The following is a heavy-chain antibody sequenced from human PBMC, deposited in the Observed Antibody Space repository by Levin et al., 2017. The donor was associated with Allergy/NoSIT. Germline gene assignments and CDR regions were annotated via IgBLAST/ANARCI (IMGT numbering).Heavy chain of an antibody. CDR3: AQLGGYDWYYFDY. D-gene: IGHD5-12*01. CDR1: GFTFSSYA. CDR2: ISGSGGTT. J-gene: IGHJ4*02. Sequence: PGGSLRLSCAASGFTFSSYAMSWVRQAPGKGLEWVSTISGSGGTTYYADSVKGQFTISRDNSKNTLYLQMNSLRAEDTALYYCAQLGGYDWYYFDYWGQGTLVTVSS. V-gene: IGHV3-23*01.